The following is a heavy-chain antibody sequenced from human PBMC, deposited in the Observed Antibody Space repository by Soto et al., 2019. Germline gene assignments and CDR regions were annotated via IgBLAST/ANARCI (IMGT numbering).Heavy chain of an antibody. Sequence: KTSETLSLTCTVSGGSISSGDYYWSLIRQPPGKGLEWIGYIYYSGSTYYNPSLKSRVTISVDTSKNQFSLKLSSVTAADTAVYYCARERPDGSRLDPWGQGTLVTVSS. J-gene: IGHJ5*02. CDR2: IYYSGST. CDR1: GGSISSGDYY. D-gene: IGHD6-13*01. V-gene: IGHV4-30-4*01. CDR3: ARERPDGSRLDP.